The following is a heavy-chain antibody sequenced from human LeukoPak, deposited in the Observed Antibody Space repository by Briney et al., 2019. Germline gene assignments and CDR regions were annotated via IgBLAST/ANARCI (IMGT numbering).Heavy chain of an antibody. J-gene: IGHJ6*02. D-gene: IGHD2-15*01. CDR2: IIPIFGTA. CDR1: GYTFTSYY. V-gene: IGHV1-69*13. Sequence: SVKVSCKASGYTFTSYYMHWVRQAPGQGLEWMGGIIPIFGTANYAQKFQGRVTIAADESTSTAYMELSSLRSEDTAVYYCARTVVAATPGHDYYYGMDVWGQGTTVTVSS. CDR3: ARTVVAATPGHDYYYGMDV.